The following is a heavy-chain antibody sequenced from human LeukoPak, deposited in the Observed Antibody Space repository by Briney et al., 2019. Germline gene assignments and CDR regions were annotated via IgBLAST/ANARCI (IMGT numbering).Heavy chain of an antibody. J-gene: IGHJ4*02. CDR2: INPSGGST. D-gene: IGHD6-13*01. CDR1: GYTFTSYY. V-gene: IGHV1-46*01. Sequence: GASVKVSCKASGYTFTSYYMHWVRQAPGQGLEWMGIINPSGGSTSYAQKFQGRVTMTRDMSTSTVYMELSSLRSEDTAAYYCARDREDSSSWSVFDYWGQGTLVTVSS. CDR3: ARDREDSSSWSVFDY.